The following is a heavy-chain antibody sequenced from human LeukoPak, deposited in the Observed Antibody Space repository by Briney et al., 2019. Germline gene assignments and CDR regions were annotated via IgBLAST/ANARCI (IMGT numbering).Heavy chain of an antibody. V-gene: IGHV4-4*02. CDR3: ARKPYGDPYYFDY. J-gene: IGHJ4*02. CDR1: GGSISSSNW. Sequence: KPSGTLSLTGAVSGGSISSSNWWSWVRQPPGRGLEWIGEIYHSGSTNYNPSLKSRVTISVDKSKNHFSLKLSSVIAADTAVYYCARKPYGDPYYFDYWGQGTLVTVSS. D-gene: IGHD4-17*01. CDR2: IYHSGST.